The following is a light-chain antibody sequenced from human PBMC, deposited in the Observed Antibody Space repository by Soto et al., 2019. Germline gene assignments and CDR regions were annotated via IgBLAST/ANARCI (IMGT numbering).Light chain of an antibody. CDR2: EVS. CDR1: SSDVGGYNY. V-gene: IGLV2-14*01. Sequence: QSVLTQPASVSGSPGQSITISCTGTSSDVGGYNYVSWYQQHPGKAPKLMIYEVSNRPSGVSNRSSDSKSGNTASLTISGLQAEDEADYYCSSSTSSDTLLFGGGTKLTVL. CDR3: SSSTSSDTLL. J-gene: IGLJ2*01.